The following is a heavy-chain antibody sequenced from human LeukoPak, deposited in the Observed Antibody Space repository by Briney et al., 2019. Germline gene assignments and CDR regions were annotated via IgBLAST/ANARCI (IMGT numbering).Heavy chain of an antibody. CDR1: GYNFPSYD. CDR2: IRTHTGET. J-gene: IGHJ4*02. CDR3: ARDGGGKGSAVFH. D-gene: IGHD3-10*01. Sequence: ASVKVSCKASGYNFPSYDINWVRQAPGQGLEWMGWIRTHTGETHSAQRFQDRVTMTTDTSTTTAYMELRSLRFDDTAVHYCARDGGGKGSAVFHWGQGYLVTVSS. V-gene: IGHV1-18*01.